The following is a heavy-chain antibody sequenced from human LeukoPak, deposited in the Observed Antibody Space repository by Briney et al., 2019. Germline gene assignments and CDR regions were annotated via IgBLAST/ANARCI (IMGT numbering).Heavy chain of an antibody. D-gene: IGHD6-25*01. J-gene: IGHJ5*02. CDR2: IYYSGST. CDR1: GGSISSGDYY. V-gene: IGHV4-30-4*08. CDR3: ARERYAASYNWFDP. Sequence: SETLSLTCTVSGGSISSGDYYWSWIRQPPGKGLEWIGYIYYSGSTYYNPPLKSRVTISVDTSKNQFSLKLSSVTAADTAVYYCARERYAASYNWFDPWGQGTLVTVSS.